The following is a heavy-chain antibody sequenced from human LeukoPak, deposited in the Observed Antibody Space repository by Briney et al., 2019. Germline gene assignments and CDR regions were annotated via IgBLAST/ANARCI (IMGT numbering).Heavy chain of an antibody. CDR1: GFTFSSYG. Sequence: PGGSLRLSCAASGFTFSSYGMHWVRQAQGKGLEWVAVISYDGSNKYYADSVKGRFTISRDNSKNTLYLQMNSLRAEDTAVYYCAKDMVRGVISYVYYYYGMDVWGQGTTVTVSS. CDR3: AKDMVRGVISYVYYYYGMDV. V-gene: IGHV3-30*18. J-gene: IGHJ6*02. CDR2: ISYDGSNK. D-gene: IGHD3-10*01.